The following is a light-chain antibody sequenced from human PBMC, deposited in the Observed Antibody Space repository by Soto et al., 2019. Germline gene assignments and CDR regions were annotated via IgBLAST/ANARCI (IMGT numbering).Light chain of an antibody. CDR3: QQYNNWPPIS. Sequence: EIVMTQSPATLSVSPGEKDTLYCRASQSVSSKLAWYQQKPGQAPRLLIYGASTRATGIPARFSGSGSGTEFTLTISSLQSEDFAVYYCQQYNNWPPISFGQGTRLEI. J-gene: IGKJ5*01. CDR1: QSVSSK. V-gene: IGKV3-15*01. CDR2: GAS.